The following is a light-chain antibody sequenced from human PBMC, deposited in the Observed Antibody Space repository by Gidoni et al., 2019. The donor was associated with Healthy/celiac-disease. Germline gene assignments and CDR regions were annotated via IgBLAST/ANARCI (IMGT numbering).Light chain of an antibody. CDR1: QSVSSSY. Sequence: EIVLMQSPGTLSLSPGERATLSCRASQSVSSSYLAWYQQKPGQAPKLLIYGASNRATGIPDRFSGSGSGTDFTLTISRLEPEDFAVYYCQQYGSSPWTFGQGTKVEIK. J-gene: IGKJ1*01. CDR2: GAS. CDR3: QQYGSSPWT. V-gene: IGKV3-20*01.